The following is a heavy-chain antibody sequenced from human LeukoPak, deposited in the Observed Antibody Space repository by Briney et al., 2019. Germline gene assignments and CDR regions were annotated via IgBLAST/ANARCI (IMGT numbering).Heavy chain of an antibody. Sequence: SGGSLRLSCAASGFTFSSYAMSWVRQAPGKGLEWVSAISGSGGSTYYADSVKGRFTISRDNSKNTLYLQMNSLRVEDTAVYYCAKVGGYCSGGSCYSAAELDYWGQGTLVTVSS. D-gene: IGHD2-15*01. CDR1: GFTFSSYA. CDR3: AKVGGYCSGGSCYSAAELDY. CDR2: ISGSGGST. J-gene: IGHJ4*02. V-gene: IGHV3-23*01.